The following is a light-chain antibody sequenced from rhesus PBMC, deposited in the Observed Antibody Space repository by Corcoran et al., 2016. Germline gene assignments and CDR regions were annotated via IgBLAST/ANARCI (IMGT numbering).Light chain of an antibody. CDR2: KAS. CDR1: ENVNNY. J-gene: IGKJ2*01. V-gene: IGKV1-74*01. Sequence: DIQMTQSPSSLSASVGDRVTITYRASENVNNYLNWYQQKPGKAPKLLIYKASTLQRGVPSRVSGSGSWTDYTFTLSSLQPEDVATYYCQQGYGTPYSFGQGTKVEIK. CDR3: QQGYGTPYS.